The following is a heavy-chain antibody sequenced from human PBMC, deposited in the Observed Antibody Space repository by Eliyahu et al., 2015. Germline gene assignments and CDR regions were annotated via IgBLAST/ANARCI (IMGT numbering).Heavy chain of an antibody. CDR2: IWYDGSNK. Sequence: QVQLVESGGGVVQPGRSLRLSCAASGFTFSXYGIXXGRQAPGKGLEWVAVIWYDGSNKYYADSVKGRFTISRDNSKNTLYLQMNSLRAEDTAVYYCARDPTTIIMITFGGVGDAFDIWGQGTMVTVSS. V-gene: IGHV3-33*01. CDR1: GFTFSXYG. D-gene: IGHD3-16*01. J-gene: IGHJ3*02. CDR3: ARDPTTIIMITFGGVGDAFDI.